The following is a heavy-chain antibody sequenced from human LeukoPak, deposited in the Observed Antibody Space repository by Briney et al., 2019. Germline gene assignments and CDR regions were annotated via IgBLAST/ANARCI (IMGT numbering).Heavy chain of an antibody. Sequence: ASVKVSCTVSGYTLTELSMHWVRQAPGKGLEWMGGFDPEDGETIYAQKFQGRVTMTEDTSTDTAYMELSSLRSEDTAVYYCATDLYPHTATVSGRFGYWGQGTLVTVSS. D-gene: IGHD5-18*01. CDR3: ATDLYPHTATVSGRFGY. V-gene: IGHV1-24*01. J-gene: IGHJ4*02. CDR2: FDPEDGET. CDR1: GYTLTELS.